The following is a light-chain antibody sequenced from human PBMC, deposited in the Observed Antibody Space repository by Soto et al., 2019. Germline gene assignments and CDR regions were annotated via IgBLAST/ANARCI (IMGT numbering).Light chain of an antibody. J-gene: IGKJ2*01. CDR2: GAS. V-gene: IGKV3-20*01. CDR1: QSVSSSY. Sequence: EIVLTQSPGTLSLSPGERATLSCRASQSVSSSYLAWYKKKPVQPPRLLIYGASSRATGIPDRFSGSGSGTDFTIPISRLETEDFAVYYCQQYGSSPYTFGQGTKLEIK. CDR3: QQYGSSPYT.